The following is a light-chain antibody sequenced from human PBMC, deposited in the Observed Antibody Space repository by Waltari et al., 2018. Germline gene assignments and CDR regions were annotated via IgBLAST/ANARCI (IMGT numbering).Light chain of an antibody. Sequence: QSVLTQSSPTSWTPGQRVSISCSGTSSNIGSNSVYWYQHLPGAAPKLLIYASDQRPSGVPARFSGSKSGTSASLAISGLRSEDEADYYCATWDDSLGGFYVFGTGTKVTVL. CDR2: ASD. CDR1: SSNIGSNS. J-gene: IGLJ1*01. CDR3: ATWDDSLGGFYV. V-gene: IGLV1-47*01.